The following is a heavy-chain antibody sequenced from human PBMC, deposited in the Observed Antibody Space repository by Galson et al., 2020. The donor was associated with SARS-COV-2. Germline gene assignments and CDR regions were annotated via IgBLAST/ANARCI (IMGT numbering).Heavy chain of an antibody. V-gene: IGHV3-30*02. CDR3: AKRSGSGSNYFDY. J-gene: IGHJ4*02. CDR1: GFAFSGDG. D-gene: IGHD3-10*01. CDR2: IQYDGRSK. Sequence: GGSLRLSCAASGFAFSGDGMHWVRQAPGKGLEWVAFIQYDGRSKYYADSVKGRFTMSRDNSKNTLYLQMDSLRHEDTAVYYCAKRSGSGSNYFDYWGQGTLVTFSS.